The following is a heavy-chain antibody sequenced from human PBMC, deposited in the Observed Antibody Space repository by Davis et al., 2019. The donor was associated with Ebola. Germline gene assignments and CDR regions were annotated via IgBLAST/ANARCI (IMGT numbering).Heavy chain of an antibody. CDR2: ISESGSTI. J-gene: IGHJ4*02. V-gene: IGHV3-48*03. Sequence: LSLTCVASAFTFSSYEMNWVRQAPGKGLEWVSYISESGSTIYYADSVEGRFTISRDNAKNSLFLQMHSLRAEDTAIYYCARKRPGTTWFDYWGQGTLVTVSS. CDR1: AFTFSSYE. D-gene: IGHD1-1*01. CDR3: ARKRPGTTWFDY.